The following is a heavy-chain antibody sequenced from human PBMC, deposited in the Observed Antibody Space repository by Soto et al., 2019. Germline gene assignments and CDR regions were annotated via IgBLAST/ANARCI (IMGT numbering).Heavy chain of an antibody. D-gene: IGHD5-12*01. CDR2: IYYSGTT. Sequence: SETLSLTCSVSGASVNYGGYYWVWVRQRPGKGLEWIAYIYYSGTTSFNPSLRSRLSISVDTSKNQFSLRLTSVTAADTAVYFCTRVRPPPSSAVATYYFDYWGRGTLVTVSS. J-gene: IGHJ4*02. V-gene: IGHV4-31*03. CDR3: TRVRPPPSSAVATYYFDY. CDR1: GASVNYGGYY.